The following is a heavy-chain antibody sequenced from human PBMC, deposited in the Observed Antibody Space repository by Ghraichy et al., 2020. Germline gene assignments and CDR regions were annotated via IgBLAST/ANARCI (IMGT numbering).Heavy chain of an antibody. Sequence: SETLSLTCTVSGGSISSYYWSWIRQPPGKGLEWIGYIYYSGSTNYNPSLKSRVTISVDTSKNQFSLKLSSVTAADTAVYYCARDRGYSYGLGRNDAFDIWGQGTMVTVSS. V-gene: IGHV4-59*01. CDR3: ARDRGYSYGLGRNDAFDI. CDR2: IYYSGST. J-gene: IGHJ3*02. D-gene: IGHD5-18*01. CDR1: GGSISSYY.